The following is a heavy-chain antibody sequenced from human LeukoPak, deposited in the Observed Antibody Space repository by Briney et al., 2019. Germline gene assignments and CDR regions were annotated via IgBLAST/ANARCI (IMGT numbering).Heavy chain of an antibody. CDR1: GFTFSSYA. V-gene: IGHV3-23*01. CDR3: AKDFGRITIFGVVMPVDY. CDR2: ISGSGGST. D-gene: IGHD3-3*01. J-gene: IGHJ4*02. Sequence: GGSLRLSCAASGFTFSSYAMSWVRQAPGKGLEWVSAISGSGGSTDYADSVKGRFTISRDNSKNTLYLQMNSLRAEDTAVYYCAKDFGRITIFGVVMPVDYWGQGTLVTVSS.